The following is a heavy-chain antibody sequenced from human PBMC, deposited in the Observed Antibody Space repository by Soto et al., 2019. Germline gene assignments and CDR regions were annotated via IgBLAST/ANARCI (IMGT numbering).Heavy chain of an antibody. Sequence: SETLSLTCTVSGGSISSYYWSWIRQPPGKGLEWIGYIYYSGSTNYNPSLKSRVTISVDTSKNQFSLKLSSVTAADTAVYYCARFGPKNCTNGVCFNYYYGMDVWGQGTTVTVSS. CDR2: IYYSGST. CDR1: GGSISSYY. J-gene: IGHJ6*02. V-gene: IGHV4-59*08. D-gene: IGHD2-8*01. CDR3: ARFGPKNCTNGVCFNYYYGMDV.